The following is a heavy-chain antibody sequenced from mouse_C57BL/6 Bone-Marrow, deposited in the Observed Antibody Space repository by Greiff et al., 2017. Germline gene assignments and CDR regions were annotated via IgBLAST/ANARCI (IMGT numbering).Heavy chain of an antibody. CDR3: TTELRYAMDY. D-gene: IGHD1-1*01. Sequence: EVQLQQSGAELVRPGASVKLSCTASGFNIKDDYMHWVKQRPEQGLEWIGWIDPGNGDTEYASKFQGKATITAATSSNTAYLQLSILTSEDTAVYYCTTELRYAMDYWGQGTSVTVSS. CDR2: IDPGNGDT. V-gene: IGHV14-4*01. CDR1: GFNIKDDY. J-gene: IGHJ4*01.